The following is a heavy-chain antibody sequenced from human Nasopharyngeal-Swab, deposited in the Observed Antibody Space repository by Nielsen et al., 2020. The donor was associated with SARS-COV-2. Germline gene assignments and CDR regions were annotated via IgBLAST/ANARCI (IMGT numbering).Heavy chain of an antibody. V-gene: IGHV4-39*07. CDR3: ARGASEVVVIVWFDP. Sequence: SETLSLTCTVSGGSISSSSYYWGWIRQPLGKGLEWIGSIYYSGSTYYNPSLKSRVTISVDTSKNQFSLKLSSVTAADTAVYYCARGASEVVVIVWFDPWGQGTLVTVSS. CDR2: IYYSGST. J-gene: IGHJ5*02. CDR1: GGSISSSSYY. D-gene: IGHD3-22*01.